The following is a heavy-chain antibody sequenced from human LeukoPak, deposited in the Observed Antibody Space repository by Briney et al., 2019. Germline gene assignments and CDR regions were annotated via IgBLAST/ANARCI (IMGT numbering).Heavy chain of an antibody. Sequence: GGSLGLPCAASGFPGGSNYLTWVRQAPGKGLEWVSVNYSGGNTYYADSVKGIFTISRDNSKNTLHLQMTSLRAEDTAVYYCARDMTTETTGDYWGQGTLVTVSS. CDR1: GFPGGSNY. CDR2: NYSGGNT. D-gene: IGHD4-17*01. CDR3: ARDMTTETTGDY. V-gene: IGHV3-66*01. J-gene: IGHJ4*02.